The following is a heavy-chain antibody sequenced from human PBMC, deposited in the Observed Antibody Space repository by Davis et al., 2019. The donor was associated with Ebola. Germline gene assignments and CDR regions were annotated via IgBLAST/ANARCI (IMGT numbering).Heavy chain of an antibody. J-gene: IGHJ4*02. D-gene: IGHD4-17*01. CDR1: AGSFSGYY. CDR3: AIRPTTVTTQSDY. Sequence: MPSETLSLTCAVYAGSFSGYYWSWIRQRPGKGLEWIGEIIHSGSANYNPSLKSRVTISVDTSKNQFSLKLSSVTAADTAVYYCAIRPTTVTTQSDYWGQGTLVTVSS. CDR2: IIHSGSA. V-gene: IGHV4-34*12.